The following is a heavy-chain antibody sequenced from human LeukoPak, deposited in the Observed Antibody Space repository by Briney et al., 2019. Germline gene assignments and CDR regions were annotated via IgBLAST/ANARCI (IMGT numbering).Heavy chain of an antibody. CDR2: ISAYNGNT. Sequence: GASVKVSCKASGYTFTSYGISWVRQAPGQGLEWMGWISAYNGNTNYAQKLQGRVTMTRDTSTSTAYMELSSLRSEDTAVYYCARDQGLTGYFDYWGQGTLVTVSS. D-gene: IGHD3-9*01. V-gene: IGHV1-18*01. CDR3: ARDQGLTGYFDY. J-gene: IGHJ4*02. CDR1: GYTFTSYG.